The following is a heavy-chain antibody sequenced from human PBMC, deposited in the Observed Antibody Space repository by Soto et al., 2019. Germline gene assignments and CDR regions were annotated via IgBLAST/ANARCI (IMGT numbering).Heavy chain of an antibody. J-gene: IGHJ6*02. D-gene: IGHD6-19*01. CDR1: GGTFSSYA. V-gene: IGHV1-69*13. CDR3: ARDFALAVADYYYYYGMDV. Sequence: SVKVSCKASGGTFSSYAISWVRQAPGQGLEWMGGIIPIFGTANYAQKFQGRVTITADESTSTAYMELSSLRSEDTAVYYCARDFALAVADYYYYYGMDVWGQGTTVTVSS. CDR2: IIPIFGTA.